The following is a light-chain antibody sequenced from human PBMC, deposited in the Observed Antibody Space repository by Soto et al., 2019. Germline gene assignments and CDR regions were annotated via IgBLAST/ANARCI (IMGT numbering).Light chain of an antibody. V-gene: IGKV4-1*01. Sequence: DIVMTQSPDSLAVSLGERATINCKSSQSVLYSSNNKNYLAWYQQKPGQPPKLLIYWASTRESGVPDRFSGSGSVTDFTLTVSSLQAEDVAVYYCQQYYRTPQWTFGQGPKVEIK. CDR3: QQYYRTPQWT. CDR1: QSVLYSSNNKNY. CDR2: WAS. J-gene: IGKJ1*01.